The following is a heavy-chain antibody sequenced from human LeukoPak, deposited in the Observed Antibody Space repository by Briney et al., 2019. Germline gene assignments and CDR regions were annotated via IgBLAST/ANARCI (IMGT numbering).Heavy chain of an antibody. CDR1: GYTFTGYY. D-gene: IGHD2-21*02. J-gene: IGHJ4*02. CDR3: ARDCGGDCPDY. Sequence: ASVKVSCKASGYTFTGYYMHWVRPAPGQGLAWMGRINPNSGGTNYAQKFQDRATMTRNTSISTAYMELSRLRSDDTAVYCCARDCGGDCPDYWGQGTLVTVSS. CDR2: INPNSGGT. V-gene: IGHV1-2*06.